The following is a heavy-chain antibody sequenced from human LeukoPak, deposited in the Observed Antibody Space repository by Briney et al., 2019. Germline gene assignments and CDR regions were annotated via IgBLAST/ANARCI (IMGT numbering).Heavy chain of an antibody. D-gene: IGHD1-26*01. CDR1: DGSINGYY. Sequence: SETLSLTCSVSDGSINGYYWNWIRRPPGKGLEWIGYIYYNGNTNYSPSLKSRVTMSVDTSKNLFSLKVSSVTAADTAVYYCARGRSNYYGMDVWGQGTTDTVSS. CDR2: IYYNGNT. J-gene: IGHJ6*02. V-gene: IGHV4-59*01. CDR3: ARGRSNYYGMDV.